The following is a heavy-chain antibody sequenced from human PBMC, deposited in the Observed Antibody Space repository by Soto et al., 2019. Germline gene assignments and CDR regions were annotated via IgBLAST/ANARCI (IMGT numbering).Heavy chain of an antibody. J-gene: IGHJ3*02. Sequence: SETLSLTCTVSGGSISSSSYYWGWIRQPPGKGLEWIGSIYYSGSTYYNPSLKSRVTISVDTSKNQFSLKLSSVTAADTAVYYCAASGYDIIHDAFDIWGQGTMVTVSS. D-gene: IGHD5-12*01. CDR2: IYYSGST. V-gene: IGHV4-39*07. CDR3: AASGYDIIHDAFDI. CDR1: GGSISSSSYY.